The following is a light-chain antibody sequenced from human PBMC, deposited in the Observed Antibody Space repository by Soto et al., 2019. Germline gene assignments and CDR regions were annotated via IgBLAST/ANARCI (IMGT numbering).Light chain of an antibody. Sequence: QSALTQSASVSGSPGQSITSSCTGTSSDVGGYNYVSWYQQHPGKAPKLMIYDVSNRPSGVSNRFSGSKSGNTASLTISGLQAEDEADYYCSSYTSSSTPVVFGGGTQLTVL. CDR3: SSYTSSSTPVV. CDR1: SSDVGGYNY. V-gene: IGLV2-14*01. J-gene: IGLJ2*01. CDR2: DVS.